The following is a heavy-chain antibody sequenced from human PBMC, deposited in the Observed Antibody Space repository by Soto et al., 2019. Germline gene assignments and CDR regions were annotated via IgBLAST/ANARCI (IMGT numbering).Heavy chain of an antibody. D-gene: IGHD3-10*01. CDR1: GYTFISYG. J-gene: IGHJ4*02. Sequence: QVQLVQSGAEVMKPGASVKVSCKASGYTFISYGINWVRQAPGQGLEWMGWISAYNGNTNYAQKLQGRVTMTTDTSTSTAYMELRSLRSDDTAVYYCARDFRAGIYYGSGSSSDYWGQGTLVTVSS. CDR2: ISAYNGNT. CDR3: ARDFRAGIYYGSGSSSDY. V-gene: IGHV1-18*01.